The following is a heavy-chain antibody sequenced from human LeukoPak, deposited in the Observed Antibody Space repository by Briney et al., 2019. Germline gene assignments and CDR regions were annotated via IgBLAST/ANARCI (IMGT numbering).Heavy chain of an antibody. CDR3: ATKSTYYSGSGSPPLFDY. V-gene: IGHV1-24*01. CDR2: FDPEDGET. Sequence: ASVKVSCKVSGYTLTELSMHWVRQAPGKGLEWMGGFDPEDGETIYAQKFQGRVTMTEDTSTDTAYMELSSLRSEDTAVYYCATKSTYYSGSGSPPLFDYWGQGTLVTVSS. CDR1: GYTLTELS. J-gene: IGHJ4*02. D-gene: IGHD3-10*01.